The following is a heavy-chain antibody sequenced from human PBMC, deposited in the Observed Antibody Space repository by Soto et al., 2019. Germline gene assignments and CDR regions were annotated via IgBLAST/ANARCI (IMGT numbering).Heavy chain of an antibody. J-gene: IGHJ3*02. D-gene: IGHD5-18*01. CDR2: IWYDGSNK. V-gene: IGHV3-33*06. CDR3: ANADTAMADDAFDI. Sequence: PGGSLRRSCAESGFTFSSYGMHWIRQAPGKGLEWVAVIWYDGSNKDYADSVKGRFTISRDNSKNTLYLQMNSLRAEDTAVYYCANADTAMADDAFDIWGQGTMVTVSS. CDR1: GFTFSSYG.